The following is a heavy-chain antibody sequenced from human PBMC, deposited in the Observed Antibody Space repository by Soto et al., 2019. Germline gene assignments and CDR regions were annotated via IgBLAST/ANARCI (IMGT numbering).Heavy chain of an antibody. CDR2: IYYSGST. CDR3: ARHLGYSSGWYPSFDY. Sequence: SSETLALTCTVSGGSISSYYWSWIRQPPGKGLEWIGYIYYSGSTNYNPSLKSRVTISVDTSKNQFSLKLSSVTAADTAMYYCARHLGYSSGWYPSFDYWGRGTLVTVSS. J-gene: IGHJ4*02. CDR1: GGSISSYY. V-gene: IGHV4-59*08. D-gene: IGHD6-19*01.